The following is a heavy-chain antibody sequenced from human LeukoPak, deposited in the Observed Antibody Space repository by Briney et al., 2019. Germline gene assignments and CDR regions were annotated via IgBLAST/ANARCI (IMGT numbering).Heavy chain of an antibody. J-gene: IGHJ4*02. Sequence: GGSLRLSCAASGFTFSSYGMHWVRQAPGKGLEWVAVIWYDGSNKYYADSVKGRFTISRDNSKNTLYLQMNSLRAEDTAVYYCAREGYSGYLDYWGQGTLVTVSS. CDR3: AREGYSGYLDY. CDR1: GFTFSSYG. V-gene: IGHV3-33*01. D-gene: IGHD1-26*01. CDR2: IWYDGSNK.